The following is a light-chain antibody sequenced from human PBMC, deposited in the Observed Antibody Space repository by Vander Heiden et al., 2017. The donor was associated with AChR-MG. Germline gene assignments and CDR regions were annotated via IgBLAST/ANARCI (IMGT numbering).Light chain of an antibody. CDR1: QSVLYSSNNKNY. Sequence: DIVMTQSPDSLAVSLGERATINCKSSQSVLYSSNNKNYLAWYQQKPGQPPKLLIYWASTRESGVPDRFSGSGSGTDFTLTISSLHAEDVAVYYCQRDDGTPYTFGQGTKLEIK. CDR3: QRDDGTPYT. J-gene: IGKJ2*01. V-gene: IGKV4-1*01. CDR2: WAS.